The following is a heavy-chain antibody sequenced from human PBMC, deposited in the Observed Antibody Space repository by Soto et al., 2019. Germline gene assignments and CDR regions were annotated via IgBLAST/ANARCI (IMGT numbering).Heavy chain of an antibody. CDR1: GFTFSDYY. CDR2: ISSSGSTI. Sequence: GGSLRLSCAASGFTFSDYYMSWIRQAPGKGLEWVSYISSSGSTIYYADSVKGRFTISRDNAKNSLYLQMNSLRAEDTAVYYCARDQIAVAGNDAFDIWGQGTMVTVSS. J-gene: IGHJ3*02. V-gene: IGHV3-11*01. CDR3: ARDQIAVAGNDAFDI. D-gene: IGHD6-19*01.